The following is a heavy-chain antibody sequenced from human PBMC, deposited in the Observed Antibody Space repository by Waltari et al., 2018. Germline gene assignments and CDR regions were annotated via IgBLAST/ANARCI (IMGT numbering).Heavy chain of an antibody. Sequence: QVQLVQSGAEVKKPGASVKVSCKASGYTFTSYDINWVRQATGQGLEWMGWMKPNSGNTGYAQKFQGRVTMTRNTSISTAYMELSSLRSEDTAVYYCAKDVDTARYYFDYWGQGTLVTVSS. CDR3: AKDVDTARYYFDY. CDR1: GYTFTSYD. J-gene: IGHJ4*02. D-gene: IGHD5-18*01. V-gene: IGHV1-8*01. CDR2: MKPNSGNT.